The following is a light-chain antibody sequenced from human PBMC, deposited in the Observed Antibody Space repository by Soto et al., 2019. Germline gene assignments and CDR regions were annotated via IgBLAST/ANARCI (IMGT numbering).Light chain of an antibody. V-gene: IGKV2-28*01. CDR3: MQSLQSPRT. CDR1: QSLLHPNGNTF. CDR2: LAS. Sequence: IMSQYGETLAVTAGQPASISCRSSQSLLHPNGNTFLHWYLQKPGQSPQLLIYLASKRASGVPVRFSGSGSGTDFTLKISSLEAEDAAIYYCMQSLQSPRTFGGGTKVDIK. J-gene: IGKJ4*01.